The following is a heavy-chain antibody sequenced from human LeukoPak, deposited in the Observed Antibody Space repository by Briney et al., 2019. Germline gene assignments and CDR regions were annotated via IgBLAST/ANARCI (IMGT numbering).Heavy chain of an antibody. J-gene: IGHJ4*02. Sequence: GGSLRLSCAASGFTFSGSAMPWVRQASGKGLEWVGHIGNKVSNYATEYAASLRGRFTISRDDSEDTAYLQVNSLKTEDTAVYYCAGNYDSWTGLNYWGQGTLVTVSS. V-gene: IGHV3-73*01. CDR1: GFTFSGSA. CDR3: AGNYDSWTGLNY. CDR2: IGNKVSNYAT. D-gene: IGHD3-3*01.